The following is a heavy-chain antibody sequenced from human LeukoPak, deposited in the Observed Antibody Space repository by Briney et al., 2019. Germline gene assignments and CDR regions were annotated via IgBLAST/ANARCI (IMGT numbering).Heavy chain of an antibody. Sequence: GESLKISCKGSGYSFTSYWIGWVRQTPGKGLEWMGIIYPGDSDARYSPSFQGQVTISADKSISTAYLQWSSLKASDTAMYYCATAKYSSGWYEDYWGQGTLVTVSS. D-gene: IGHD6-19*01. CDR3: ATAKYSSGWYEDY. CDR2: IYPGDSDA. V-gene: IGHV5-51*01. J-gene: IGHJ4*02. CDR1: GYSFTSYW.